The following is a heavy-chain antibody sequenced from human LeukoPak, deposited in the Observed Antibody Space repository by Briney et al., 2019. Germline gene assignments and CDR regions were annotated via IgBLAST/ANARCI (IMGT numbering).Heavy chain of an antibody. CDR1: GGSISSYY. CDR2: IYYSGST. CDR3: ARLGYDFWSGYYADY. D-gene: IGHD3-3*01. V-gene: IGHV4-59*08. J-gene: IGHJ4*02. Sequence: PSETLSLTCTVSGGSISSYYWSWIRQPPGKGLGWIGYIYYSGSTNYNPSLKSRVTISVDTSKNQFSLKLSSVTAADTAVYYCARLGYDFWSGYYADYWGQGTLVTVSS.